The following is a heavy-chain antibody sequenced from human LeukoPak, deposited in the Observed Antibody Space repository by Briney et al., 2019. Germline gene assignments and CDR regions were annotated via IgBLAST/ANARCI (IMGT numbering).Heavy chain of an antibody. V-gene: IGHV4-34*01. CDR1: GGSFSGYY. CDR3: ARARGVWSGYSNYYYYYYMDV. CDR2: INHSGST. J-gene: IGHJ6*03. D-gene: IGHD3-3*01. Sequence: SETLSLTCAVYGGSFSGYYWSWIRQPPGKGLEWIGEINHSGSTNYNPSLKSRVTISADTSKNQFSLKLSSVTAADTAVYYCARARGVWSGYSNYYYYYYMDVWGKGTTVTVSS.